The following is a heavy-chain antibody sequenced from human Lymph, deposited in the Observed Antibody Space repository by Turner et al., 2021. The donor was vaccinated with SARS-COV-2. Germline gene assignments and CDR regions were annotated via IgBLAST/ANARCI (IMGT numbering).Heavy chain of an antibody. CDR1: GFSFSRYS. V-gene: IGHV3-21*01. CDR3: ARERYDSSGSESYYFDY. D-gene: IGHD3-22*01. Sequence: EVQLVESGGGLVKPGGSLRLSCAASGFSFSRYSMNWDRQAPGKGLEWVSSISSSSSYIYYADSVKGRFTISRDSAKNSLYLQMNSLRAEDTAVYYCARERYDSSGSESYYFDYWGQGTLVTVSS. CDR2: ISSSSSYI. J-gene: IGHJ4*02.